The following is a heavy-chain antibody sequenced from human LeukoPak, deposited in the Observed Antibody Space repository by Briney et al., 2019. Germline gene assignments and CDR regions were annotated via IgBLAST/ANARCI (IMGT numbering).Heavy chain of an antibody. CDR3: ARSNNYYESSGYYAKSRRDFDY. CDR1: GHTFTSYY. CDR2: INPSGGST. Sequence: ASVKLSCKSSGHTFTSYYMHWVRQAPGQGLEWMGIINPSGGSTSYAQKFQGRVTMTRATSTSTVYMELSSLRSEDTAVYYCARSNNYYESSGYYAKSRRDFDYWGQGTLVTVSS. D-gene: IGHD3-22*01. V-gene: IGHV1-46*01. J-gene: IGHJ4*02.